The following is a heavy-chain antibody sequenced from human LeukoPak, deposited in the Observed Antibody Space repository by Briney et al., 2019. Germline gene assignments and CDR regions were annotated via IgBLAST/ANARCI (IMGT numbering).Heavy chain of an antibody. D-gene: IGHD3-10*01. CDR3: ARPVHYYGPGSYSWFDP. CDR2: IYPGDSDT. J-gene: IGHJ5*02. CDR1: GYSFTSYW. V-gene: IGHV5-51*01. Sequence: GESLKISCKGSGYSFTSYWIGWVRQMPGKGLEWMGIIYPGDSDTRYSPSFQGQVTISADKSISTAYLQWSSLKASDTAMYYCARPVHYYGPGSYSWFDPWGQGTLVTVSS.